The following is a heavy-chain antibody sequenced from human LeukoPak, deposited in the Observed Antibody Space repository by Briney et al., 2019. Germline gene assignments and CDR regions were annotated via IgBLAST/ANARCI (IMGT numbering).Heavy chain of an antibody. D-gene: IGHD4-11*01. Sequence: GGSLRLSCAASGFTFSSYEMNWVRQAPGKGLEWVSYISSSGSTIYYADSVKGRFTISRDNAKNSLYLQMNSLRAEDTAVYYCARADYTPGYYYYYYMDVWGKGTTVTISS. J-gene: IGHJ6*03. CDR2: ISSSGSTI. CDR3: ARADYTPGYYYYYYMDV. CDR1: GFTFSSYE. V-gene: IGHV3-48*03.